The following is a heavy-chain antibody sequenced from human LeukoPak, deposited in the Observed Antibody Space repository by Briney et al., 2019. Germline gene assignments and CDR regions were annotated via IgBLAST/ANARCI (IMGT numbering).Heavy chain of an antibody. J-gene: IGHJ4*02. V-gene: IGHV3-7*01. Sequence: PGGSLRLSCAASGFTFSPYWMGWVRQAPGKGLEWVANIKQDGSGTFYVDSVKGRFTISRDNAKNSLYLQMNSLRAEDTAVYHCARVPRGDYVDYWGQGTLVTVSS. CDR3: ARVPRGDYVDY. CDR1: GFTFSPYW. CDR2: IKQDGSGT.